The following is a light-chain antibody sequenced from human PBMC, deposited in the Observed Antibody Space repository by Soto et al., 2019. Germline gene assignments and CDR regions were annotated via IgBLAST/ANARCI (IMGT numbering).Light chain of an antibody. J-gene: IGKJ1*01. CDR1: QSVSSN. V-gene: IGKV3-15*01. CDR2: GAS. CDR3: QQYYSTPWT. Sequence: DIVMTQSPAPLSVSPGERATLSCRASQSVSSNLAWYQQKPGQAPRLLIYGASTRATGIPARFSGSGSGTEFTLTISSLQSEDVAVYYCQQYYSTPWTFGQGTKVDIK.